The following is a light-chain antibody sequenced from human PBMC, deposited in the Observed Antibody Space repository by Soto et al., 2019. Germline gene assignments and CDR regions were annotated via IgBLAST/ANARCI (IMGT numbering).Light chain of an antibody. CDR1: QSINSA. V-gene: IGKV3-15*01. CDR2: GAS. J-gene: IGKJ4*01. Sequence: EIVMTQSPATLSVSPGERATLSCRASQSINSALAWYQQKPGQVPRLLIYGASTRATGIPARFSGSGSGTEFTLTISSLQSEDFAVYYCQQYNSWPLTFGGGTKVDIK. CDR3: QQYNSWPLT.